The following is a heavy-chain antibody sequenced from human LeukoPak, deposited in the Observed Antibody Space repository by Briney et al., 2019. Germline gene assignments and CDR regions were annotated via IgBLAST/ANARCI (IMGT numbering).Heavy chain of an antibody. CDR2: ISISNSYI. Sequence: PGGSLRLSCAASGFTFSSYSMNWVRQAPGKGLEWVSSISISNSYIYYADSIKGRFTISRDNAKNSLYLQMNSLRAEDTAVYYCVRDSSSSLSYIDWFDPWGQGTLVTVSS. D-gene: IGHD2-2*01. CDR1: GFTFSSYS. V-gene: IGHV3-21*01. CDR3: VRDSSSSLSYIDWFDP. J-gene: IGHJ5*02.